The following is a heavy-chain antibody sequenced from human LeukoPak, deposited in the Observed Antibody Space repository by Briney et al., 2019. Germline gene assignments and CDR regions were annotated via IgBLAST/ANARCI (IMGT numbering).Heavy chain of an antibody. CDR1: GWSFSGYY. V-gene: IGHV4-34*01. Sequence: PSETLSLTCAVYGWSFSGYYWSWLRQPPGKGLEWIGEINHSGSTNYNPSLKSRVTISVDTSKNQCPLKLSSVTAADTAVYYCARGIGLRYFDWFLSPVDYWGQGTLVTVSS. J-gene: IGHJ4*02. CDR3: ARGIGLRYFDWFLSPVDY. CDR2: INHSGST. D-gene: IGHD3-9*01.